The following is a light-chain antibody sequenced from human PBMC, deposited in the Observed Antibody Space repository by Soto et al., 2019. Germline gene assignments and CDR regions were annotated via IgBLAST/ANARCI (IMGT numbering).Light chain of an antibody. CDR1: QGISSW. J-gene: IGKJ4*01. V-gene: IGKV1-12*01. CDR2: AAS. CDR3: QHANSFPLT. Sequence: DIQMTQSPSSVSASVGDRVTITCRAIQGISSWLAGYQQKPGKAPNLLIYAASSLQSGVPSRFSCSGSVTDFTLTFSSLQPESFATYYCQHANSFPLTVGGWTKVEIK.